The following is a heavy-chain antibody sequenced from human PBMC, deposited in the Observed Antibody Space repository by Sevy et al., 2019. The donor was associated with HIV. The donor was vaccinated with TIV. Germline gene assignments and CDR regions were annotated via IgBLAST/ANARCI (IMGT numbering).Heavy chain of an antibody. CDR3: TLEGLYCSGGSCYSEGFDS. J-gene: IGHJ4*02. D-gene: IGHD2-15*01. Sequence: GGSLRLSCAAFGFTFTNAWMSWVRQAPGKGLEWVGRIKSKTDGGTTDYAAPVKGRFTISRVDSKNTLYLHMNSLTTEDTAVYYCTLEGLYCSGGSCYSEGFDSWGQGTLVTVSS. CDR2: IKSKTDGGTT. V-gene: IGHV3-15*01. CDR1: GFTFTNAW.